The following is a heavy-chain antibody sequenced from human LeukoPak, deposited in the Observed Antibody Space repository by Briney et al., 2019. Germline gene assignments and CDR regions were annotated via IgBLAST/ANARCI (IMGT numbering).Heavy chain of an antibody. CDR2: ISGSGGST. D-gene: IGHD3-9*01. J-gene: IGHJ4*02. CDR3: ARLGPATPDINY. CDR1: GLTLSRYA. Sequence: QPGGSLRLSCAASGLTLSRYAMTWVRQAPGKGLDWVAAISGSGGSTYYADSVKGRFTVSRDNSKNTLYLQMNSLRAEDTAVYYCARLGPATPDINYWGQGTLVTVSS. V-gene: IGHV3-23*01.